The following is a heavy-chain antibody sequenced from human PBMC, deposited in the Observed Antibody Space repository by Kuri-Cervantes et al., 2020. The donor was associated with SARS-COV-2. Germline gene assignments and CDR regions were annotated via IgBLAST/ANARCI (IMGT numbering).Heavy chain of an antibody. CDR3: ARGLSTNRPRY. CDR2: NKSKTDGGTT. Sequence: GESMKISCVASGFTFSNAWLNWVRQAPGKGLEWVGRNKSKTDGGTTDYAAPGKGRFTISRDDSKNTLYLQMNSLRSEDTAVYYCARGLSTNRPRYWGQGTLVTVSS. D-gene: IGHD2-8*01. V-gene: IGHV3-15*07. J-gene: IGHJ4*02. CDR1: GFTFSNAW.